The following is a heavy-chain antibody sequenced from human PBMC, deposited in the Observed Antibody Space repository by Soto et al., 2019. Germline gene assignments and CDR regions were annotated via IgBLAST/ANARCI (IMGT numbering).Heavy chain of an antibody. CDR2: ISISSSDR. CDR3: VRGMNPLF. CDR1: GFTLRTYT. Sequence: GGSLRLSCAASGFTLRTYTMNWVRQAPGKGLEWVSSISISSSDRYYADSVRGRFTIPRDNAKNALYLQMNSLRADDTAVYFCVRGMNPLFGGQGTLVTVSS. V-gene: IGHV3-21*06. J-gene: IGHJ4*01.